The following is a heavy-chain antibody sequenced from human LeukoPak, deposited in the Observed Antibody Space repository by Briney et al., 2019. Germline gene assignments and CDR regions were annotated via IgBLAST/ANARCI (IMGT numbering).Heavy chain of an antibody. CDR1: GGTFSSYA. D-gene: IGHD2-15*01. J-gene: IGHJ6*03. Sequence: ASVKVSCKASGGTFSSYAISWVRQAPGQGLEWMGGIIPIFGTADYAQKFQGRVTITADESTSTAYMELSSLRSEDTAVYYCARVRLPTFYYYYMDVWGKGTTVTISS. V-gene: IGHV1-69*13. CDR3: ARVRLPTFYYYYMDV. CDR2: IIPIFGTA.